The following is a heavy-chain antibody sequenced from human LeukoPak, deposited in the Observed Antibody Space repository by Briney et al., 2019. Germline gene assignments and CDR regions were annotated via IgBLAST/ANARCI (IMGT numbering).Heavy chain of an antibody. CDR1: GFTFSSYG. CDR3: ARGGGSSWPCFDY. D-gene: IGHD6-13*01. CDR2: IRYDGSNK. Sequence: GGSLRLSCAASGFTFSSYGMHWVRQAPGKGLEWVAFIRYDGSNKYYADSVKGRFTISRDNAKNSLYLQMNSLRAEDTAVYYCARGGGSSWPCFDYWGQGTLVTVSS. J-gene: IGHJ4*02. V-gene: IGHV3-30*02.